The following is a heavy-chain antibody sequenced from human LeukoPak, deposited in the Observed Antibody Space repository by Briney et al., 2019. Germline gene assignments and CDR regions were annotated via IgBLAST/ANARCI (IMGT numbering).Heavy chain of an antibody. CDR3: ARDLRPGIAVAGIQPYYGMDV. D-gene: IGHD6-19*01. CDR2: MNPNSGNT. J-gene: IGHJ6*02. Sequence: GASVKVSCKASGYTFTSYDINWVRQATGQGLEWMGWMNPNSGNTGYAQKFQGRVTMTRNTSISTAYMELSSLRSEDTAVYYCARDLRPGIAVAGIQPYYGMDVWGQGTTVTVSS. CDR1: GYTFTSYD. V-gene: IGHV1-8*01.